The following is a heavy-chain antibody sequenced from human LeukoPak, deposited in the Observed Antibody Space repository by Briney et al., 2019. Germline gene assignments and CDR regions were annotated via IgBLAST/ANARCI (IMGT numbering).Heavy chain of an antibody. CDR3: ARDDSSAAVAY. D-gene: IGHD3-22*01. J-gene: IGHJ4*02. CDR1: GGSFSGYY. Sequence: KPSETLSLTCAVYGGSFSGYYWSWIRQPPGKGLEWIGEINHSGSTNYNPSLKSRVTISVDTSKNQSSLKLSSVTAADTAVYYCARDDSSAAVAYWGQGTLVTVSS. V-gene: IGHV4-34*01. CDR2: INHSGST.